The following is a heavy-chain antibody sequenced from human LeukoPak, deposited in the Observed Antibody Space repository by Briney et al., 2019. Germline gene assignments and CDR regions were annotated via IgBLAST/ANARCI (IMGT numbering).Heavy chain of an antibody. J-gene: IGHJ3*02. D-gene: IGHD6-13*01. CDR1: GGSISSYY. CDR3: AKGGQQLVVLGAFDI. CDR2: IYYSGST. V-gene: IGHV4-59*01. Sequence: SETLSLTCTVSGGSISSYYWGWIRQPPGKGLEWIGYIYYSGSTNYNPSLKSRVTISVDTSKNQFSLKLSSVTAADTAVYYCAKGGQQLVVLGAFDIWGQGTMVTVSS.